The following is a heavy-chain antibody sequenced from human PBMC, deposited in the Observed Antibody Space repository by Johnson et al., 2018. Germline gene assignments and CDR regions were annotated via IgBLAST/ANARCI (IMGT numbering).Heavy chain of an antibody. V-gene: IGHV3-30*18. D-gene: IGHD1-26*01. J-gene: IGHJ3*02. Sequence: QVQLVQSGGGVVQPGRSLRLSCAASGFTFSSYGMHWVRQAPGKGLEWVAVILYDGSNKYYADSVKGRFTISRDNSKNTLYLQMNSLRAEDTAVYYCANLDRWELLHAFDIWGQGTMVTVSS. CDR1: GFTFSSYG. CDR3: ANLDRWELLHAFDI. CDR2: ILYDGSNK.